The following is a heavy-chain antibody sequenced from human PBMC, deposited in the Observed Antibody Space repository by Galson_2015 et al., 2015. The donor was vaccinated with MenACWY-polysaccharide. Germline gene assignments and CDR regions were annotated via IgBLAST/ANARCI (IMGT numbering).Heavy chain of an antibody. CDR2: IYHDGRT. V-gene: IGHV4-4*02. CDR3: ASFGERWLGDF. CDR1: VGSISSSYW. D-gene: IGHD6-19*01. Sequence: SETLSLTCAVSVGSISSSYWWPWVRQPPGKGLEWSGEIYHDGRTAYIPSLMSRITVSLDKAKNQVSLRLISVTAADTAVYYCASFGERWLGDFWGQGTQVTVSS. J-gene: IGHJ4*02.